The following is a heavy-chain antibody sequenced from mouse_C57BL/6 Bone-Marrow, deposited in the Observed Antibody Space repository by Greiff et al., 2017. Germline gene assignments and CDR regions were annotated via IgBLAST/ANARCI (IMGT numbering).Heavy chain of an antibody. CDR2: IYPGNGDT. Sequence: QVQLQQSGAELVRPGASVKLSCKASGYTFTSYNMHWVKQTPRQGLEWIGAIYPGNGDTSYNQKFKGKATLTVVKSSSTAYMQLSSLTSEDSAVYFGARRLWYHWYFDVWGTGTTVTVSS. CDR3: ARRLWYHWYFDV. V-gene: IGHV1-12*01. D-gene: IGHD2-1*01. CDR1: GYTFTSYN. J-gene: IGHJ1*03.